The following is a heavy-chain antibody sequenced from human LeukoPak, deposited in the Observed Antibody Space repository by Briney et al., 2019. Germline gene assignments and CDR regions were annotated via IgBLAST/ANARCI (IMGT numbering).Heavy chain of an antibody. J-gene: IGHJ5*02. V-gene: IGHV1-8*01. Sequence: TXXGLEWMGWMNPNSGNTGYAQKFQGRVSMTWNTSISTAYMELSSLKSEDTAVYYCAKIGAAARRTPNPRWFDPWGQGTLVTVSS. CDR3: AKIGAAARRTPNPRWFDP. D-gene: IGHD6-6*01. CDR2: MNPNSGNT.